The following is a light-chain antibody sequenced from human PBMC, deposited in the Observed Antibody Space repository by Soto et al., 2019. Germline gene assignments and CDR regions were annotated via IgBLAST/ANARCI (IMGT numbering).Light chain of an antibody. CDR2: EVS. CDR1: SSDVGGYNY. J-gene: IGLJ1*01. CDR3: SSYTSRTTHYV. Sequence: QSALTQPASVSGSPGQSITISCTGTSSDVGGYNYVSWYQHHPGKVPKLMIYEVSNRPSGVSNRFSGSKSGNTASLTISGLHAEDEADYYCSSYTSRTTHYVFGTGTKLTVL. V-gene: IGLV2-14*01.